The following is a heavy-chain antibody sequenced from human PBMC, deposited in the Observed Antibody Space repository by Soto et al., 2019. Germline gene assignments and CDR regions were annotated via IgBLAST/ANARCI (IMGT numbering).Heavy chain of an antibody. CDR3: AGGKEWEQPSNHYYFDY. Sequence: QVQLVQSGAEVKTPGSSVSVSCKTAGRTFLISAIAWVRQAPGQGLEWMGGSIPILGTIHIAQNFQGRVNLTADRSTSTAYMDLSSLRSEDTATYFCAGGKEWEQPSNHYYFDYWGQGSQVIVSS. CDR1: GRTFLISA. J-gene: IGHJ4*02. V-gene: IGHV1-69*06. CDR2: SIPILGTI. D-gene: IGHD1-26*01.